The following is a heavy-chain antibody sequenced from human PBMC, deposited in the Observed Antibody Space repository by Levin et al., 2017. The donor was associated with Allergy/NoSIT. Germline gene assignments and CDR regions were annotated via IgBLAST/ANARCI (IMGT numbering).Heavy chain of an antibody. Sequence: KTGGSLRLSCAASGFTFSSYSMNWVRQAPGKGLEWVSSISPSSSYIYYADSLKGRFTISRDDAKNSLYLQMNTLRAEDTAIYYVARSGVTGLYDAFDIWGQGTMVTVSS. J-gene: IGHJ3*02. CDR1: GFTFSSYS. CDR2: ISPSSSYI. D-gene: IGHD2-21*02. CDR3: ARSGVTGLYDAFDI. V-gene: IGHV3-21*01.